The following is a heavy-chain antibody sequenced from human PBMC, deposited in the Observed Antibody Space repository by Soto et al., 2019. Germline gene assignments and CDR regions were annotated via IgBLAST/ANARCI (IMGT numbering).Heavy chain of an antibody. CDR3: ARDNGGGGSVLWGFDI. J-gene: IGHJ3*02. V-gene: IGHV1-3*01. CDR2: INAGNGNT. CDR1: GYTFTSYA. D-gene: IGHD2-21*01. Sequence: ASVKVSCKASGYTFTSYAMHWVRQAPGQRLEWMGWINAGNGNTKYSQKFQGRVTITRDTSASTAYMELSSLRSEDTAVYYWARDNGGGGSVLWGFDIWGQGTMVTVSS.